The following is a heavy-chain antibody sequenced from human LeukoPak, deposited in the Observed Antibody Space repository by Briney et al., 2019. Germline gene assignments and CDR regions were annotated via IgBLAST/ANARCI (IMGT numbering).Heavy chain of an antibody. CDR1: GYTFTSYD. J-gene: IGHJ4*02. CDR2: MNPKRGNT. D-gene: IGHD2-8*01. V-gene: IGHV1-8*01. Sequence: ASVKVSCKASGYTFTSYDINWVRQATGQGLEWMGWMNPKRGNTGYAQKFQGRVTMTRKTSISTAYMELSSLRSEDRDVYYCARIISCNNGVCYRYTDYWGQGTLVTVSS. CDR3: ARIISCNNGVCYRYTDY.